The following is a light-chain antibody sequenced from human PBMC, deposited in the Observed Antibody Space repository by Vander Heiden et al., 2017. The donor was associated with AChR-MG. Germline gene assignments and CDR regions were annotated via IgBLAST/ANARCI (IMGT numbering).Light chain of an antibody. CDR2: RNN. V-gene: IGLV1-47*01. CDR3: AAWDDSLSGVV. J-gene: IGLJ2*01. Sequence: QSVLTQPPSASGTPGQRVTISCSGSSSNTGSNYVYWYQQLPGTAPTLLIYRNNQRPSGVPDRFSGSKSGPSASLAISGLRSEDEADYYCAAWDDSLSGVVFGGGTKLTVL. CDR1: SSNTGSNY.